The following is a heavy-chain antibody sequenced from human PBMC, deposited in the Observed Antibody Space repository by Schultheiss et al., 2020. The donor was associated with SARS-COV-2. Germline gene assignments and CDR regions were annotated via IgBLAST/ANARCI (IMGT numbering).Heavy chain of an antibody. Sequence: GGSLRLSCAASGFDFSGYSMNWVRQAPGKGLEWVSWITSSSSHIYNADSLKGRFTISRDNAKNSLYLQMNSLRAEDTAVYYCARHFLGRYALDVWGQGTTVTVSS. V-gene: IGHV3-21*01. CDR3: ARHFLGRYALDV. J-gene: IGHJ6*02. D-gene: IGHD3-3*01. CDR1: GFDFSGYS. CDR2: ITSSSSHI.